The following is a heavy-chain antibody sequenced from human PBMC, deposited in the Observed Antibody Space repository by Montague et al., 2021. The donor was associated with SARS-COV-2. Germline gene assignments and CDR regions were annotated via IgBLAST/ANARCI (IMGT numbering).Heavy chain of an antibody. V-gene: IGHV4-34*01. CDR3: ARVPDYYDSSGYYFDAFDI. CDR2: INQGGSI. CDR1: GGSFSGYY. Sequence: SETLSLTCAVYGGSFSGYYWCWIRQPPGKGLEWIGEINQGGSINXNPSLKSRVTISVDTSKNQFSLKLRSVTAADTAVYYCARVPDYYDSSGYYFDAFDIWGQGTMVTVSS. D-gene: IGHD3-22*01. J-gene: IGHJ3*02.